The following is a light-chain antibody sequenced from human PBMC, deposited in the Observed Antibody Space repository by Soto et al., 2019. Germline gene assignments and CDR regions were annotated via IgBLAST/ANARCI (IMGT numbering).Light chain of an antibody. Sequence: EIVMTQSPATLSGSPGERATLSCRASQSVINSNLAWYQQKLGLAPRLLIYDVSTRATGVPARFSGSGSGTEFTLTISSLQSEDFAVYYCQQHSSWPLTFGGGTKVEIK. CDR2: DVS. V-gene: IGKV3-15*01. CDR1: QSVINSN. J-gene: IGKJ4*01. CDR3: QQHSSWPLT.